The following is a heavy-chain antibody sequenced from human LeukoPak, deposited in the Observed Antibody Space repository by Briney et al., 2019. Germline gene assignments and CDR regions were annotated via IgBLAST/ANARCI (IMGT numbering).Heavy chain of an antibody. D-gene: IGHD6-13*01. CDR2: ISSSSGYI. CDR1: GFTFSSYS. CDR3: ARGAGYSSSWYSFDY. V-gene: IGHV3-21*01. Sequence: PGGSLRLSCAASGFTFSSYSMNWVRQAPGKGLEWVSSISSSSGYIYYADSVKGRFTISRDNAKNSLYLQMNSLRAEDTAVYYCARGAGYSSSWYSFDYWGQGTLVTVSS. J-gene: IGHJ4*02.